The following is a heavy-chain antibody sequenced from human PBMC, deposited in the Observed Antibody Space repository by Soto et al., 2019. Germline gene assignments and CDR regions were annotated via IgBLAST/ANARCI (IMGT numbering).Heavy chain of an antibody. J-gene: IGHJ6*02. V-gene: IGHV1-69*01. Sequence: QVQLVQSGAEVKKPGSSVKVSCKASGGTFSSYAISWVRQAPGQGLEWMGGIIPIFGTANYAQKFQGRVTSTADESTSTAYMELSSLRSEDTAVYYCARDLGNGYYDSSGYRAYYGMDVWGQGTTVTVSS. CDR2: IIPIFGTA. D-gene: IGHD3-22*01. CDR1: GGTFSSYA. CDR3: ARDLGNGYYDSSGYRAYYGMDV.